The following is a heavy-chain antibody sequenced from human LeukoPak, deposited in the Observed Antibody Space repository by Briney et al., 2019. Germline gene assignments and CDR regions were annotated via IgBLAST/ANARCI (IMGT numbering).Heavy chain of an antibody. Sequence: GGSLRLSCAASGFTFSSYAMSWVRQAPGKGLEWVSAISGSGGSTYYADSVKGRFTISRDNSKNTLYLQMNSLRAEDTAVYYCAKGSSGLLLRPPDYWGQGTLVTVSS. CDR1: GFTFSSYA. D-gene: IGHD3-22*01. CDR3: AKGSSGLLLRPPDY. J-gene: IGHJ4*02. CDR2: ISGSGGST. V-gene: IGHV3-23*01.